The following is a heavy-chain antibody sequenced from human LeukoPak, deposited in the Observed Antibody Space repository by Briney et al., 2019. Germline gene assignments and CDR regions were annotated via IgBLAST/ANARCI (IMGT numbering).Heavy chain of an antibody. V-gene: IGHV3-11*04. CDR3: ARDPAPPRRGYYFDY. Sequence: GGSLRLSCAASGFTFSDYNMRWIRQAPGKGLEWVSSISRSGSTKYYADSVKGRFTISRDNAKNSLYLQMNSLRAEDTAVYYCARDPAPPRRGYYFDYWGQGTLVTVSS. D-gene: IGHD6-25*01. CDR2: ISRSGSTK. CDR1: GFTFSDYN. J-gene: IGHJ4*02.